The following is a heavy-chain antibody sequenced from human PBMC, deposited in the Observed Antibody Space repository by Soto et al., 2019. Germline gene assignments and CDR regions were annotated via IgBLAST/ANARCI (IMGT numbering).Heavy chain of an antibody. D-gene: IGHD1-26*01. J-gene: IGHJ5*02. CDR2: IWYDGSNK. Sequence: GGSLRLSCAASGFTFSSYGMHWVRQAPGKGLEWVAVIWYDGSNKYYADSVKGRFTISRDNSKNTLYLQMNSLRAEDTAVYYCARDGGGSYYDWFDPWGQGTLVTVSS. CDR1: GFTFSSYG. V-gene: IGHV3-33*01. CDR3: ARDGGGSYYDWFDP.